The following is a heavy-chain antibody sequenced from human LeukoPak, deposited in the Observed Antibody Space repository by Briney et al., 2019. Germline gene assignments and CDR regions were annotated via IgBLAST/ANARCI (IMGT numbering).Heavy chain of an antibody. CDR3: ASSYWYFDL. CDR1: GFTFSSYE. V-gene: IGHV3-48*03. CDR2: ISSSGSTI. J-gene: IGHJ2*01. Sequence: GGSLRLSCAASGFTFSSYEMNWVRQAPGKGLEWVSYISSSGSTIYYADSVKGRFTISRDNAKNSLYLQMNSLRAEDPAVYYCASSYWYFDLWGRGTLVTVSS.